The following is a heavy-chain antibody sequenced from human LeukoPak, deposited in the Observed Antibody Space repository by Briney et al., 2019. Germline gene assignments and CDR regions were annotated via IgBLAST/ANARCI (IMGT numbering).Heavy chain of an antibody. J-gene: IGHJ6*03. V-gene: IGHV3-23*01. CDR1: GFTFSSYA. D-gene: IGHD3-10*01. Sequence: GGPLRLSCAASGFTFSSYAMSWVRQAPGKGLEWVSAISGSGGSTYYADSVKGRFTISRDNAKNSLYLQMNSLRAEDTAVYYCAKSRTYYYGSGTPRNYYYMDVWGKGTTVTISS. CDR3: AKSRTYYYGSGTPRNYYYMDV. CDR2: ISGSGGST.